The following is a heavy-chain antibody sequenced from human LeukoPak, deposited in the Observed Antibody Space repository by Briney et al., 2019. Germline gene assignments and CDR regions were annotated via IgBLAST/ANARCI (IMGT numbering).Heavy chain of an antibody. CDR2: INPNSGGT. CDR1: GYTFTGYY. D-gene: IGHD3-3*01. Sequence: ASVKVSCKASGYTFTGYYMHWVRQAPGQELEWMGWINPNSGGTNYAQKFQGRVTMTRDTSISTAYMELSRLRSDDTAVYYCARARYDFWSGYYLDYWGQGTLVTVSS. V-gene: IGHV1-2*02. CDR3: ARARYDFWSGYYLDY. J-gene: IGHJ4*02.